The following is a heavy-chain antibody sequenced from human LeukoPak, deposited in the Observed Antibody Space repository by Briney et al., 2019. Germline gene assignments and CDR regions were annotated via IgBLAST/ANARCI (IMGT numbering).Heavy chain of an antibody. CDR3: ARVGILGYCSGGSCYWHGMDV. D-gene: IGHD2-15*01. CDR1: GFTFSSYG. Sequence: GGSLRLSCAASGFTFSSYGMHWVRQAPGKGLEWVAVIWYDGSNKYYADSVKGRFTISRDNSKNTLYLQMNSLRAEDTAVYYCARVGILGYCSGGSCYWHGMDVWGQGTTVTVSS. V-gene: IGHV3-33*01. J-gene: IGHJ6*02. CDR2: IWYDGSNK.